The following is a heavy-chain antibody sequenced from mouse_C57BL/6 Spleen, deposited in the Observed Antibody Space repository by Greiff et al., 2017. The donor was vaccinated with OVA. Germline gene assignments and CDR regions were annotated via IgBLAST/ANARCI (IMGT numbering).Heavy chain of an antibody. CDR1: GYTFTSYW. V-gene: IGHV1-5*01. D-gene: IGHD2-4*01. Sequence: VQLQQSGTVLVRPGASVKMSCKTSGYTFTSYWMHWVKQRPGQGLEWIGAIYPGNSDTSYNQKFKGKAKLTAVTSASTAYMELSSLTNEDSVVYYGTKPYYDYDYYAMDYWGQGTSVTVSS. J-gene: IGHJ4*01. CDR3: TKPYYDYDYYAMDY. CDR2: IYPGNSDT.